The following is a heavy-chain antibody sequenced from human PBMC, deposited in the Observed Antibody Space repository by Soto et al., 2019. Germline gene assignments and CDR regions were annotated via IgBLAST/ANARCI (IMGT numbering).Heavy chain of an antibody. J-gene: IGHJ4*02. D-gene: IGHD2-2*01. CDR1: GYTFTGNY. V-gene: IGHV1-2*02. Sequence: QVQLVQSGAEVKKPGASVKVSCKASGYTFTGNYMHWVRQAPGQGLEWMALINPTTGGTNYAQKFQGRVSMTWDTSISTASMELTGLRSDDMAIYYCARGYGSSIGCSHYFDSWGQGTLVTVSS. CDR2: INPTTGGT. CDR3: ARGYGSSIGCSHYFDS.